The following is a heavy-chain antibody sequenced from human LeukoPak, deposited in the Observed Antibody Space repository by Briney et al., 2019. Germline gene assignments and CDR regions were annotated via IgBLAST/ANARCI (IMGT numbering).Heavy chain of an antibody. CDR3: VRDDDRPDNGLDY. Sequence: GGSLRLSCAASGFTFSSYSMNWVRQAPGKGLEWVSYISVSTSIIYYADSVKGRFTISRDNSKNTLYLQMNSLRAEDTAVYYCVRDDDRPDNGLDYWGQGTLVTVSS. V-gene: IGHV3-48*01. J-gene: IGHJ4*02. D-gene: IGHD3-22*01. CDR2: ISVSTSII. CDR1: GFTFSSYS.